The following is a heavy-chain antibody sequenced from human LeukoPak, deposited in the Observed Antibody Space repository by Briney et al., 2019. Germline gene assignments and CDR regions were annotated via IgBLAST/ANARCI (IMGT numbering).Heavy chain of an antibody. D-gene: IGHD1-26*01. CDR1: GFTFDDYA. CDR2: ISWNSGSI. J-gene: IGHJ4*02. V-gene: IGHV3-9*01. Sequence: GGSLRLSCAASGFTFDDYAMHWVRQAPGKGLEWVSGISWNSGSIGYADSVKGRFTISRDNAKNSLYLQMNSLRTEDTALYYCASGGIYYGAAFEFWGQGTLVTVSS. CDR3: ASGGIYYGAAFEF.